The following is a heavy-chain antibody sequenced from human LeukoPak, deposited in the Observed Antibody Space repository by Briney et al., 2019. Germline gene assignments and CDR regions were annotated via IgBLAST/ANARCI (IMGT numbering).Heavy chain of an antibody. CDR1: GGSISSYY. V-gene: IGHV4-59*01. CDR2: IYYSGST. Sequence: SETLSLTCTVSGGSISSYYWSWIRQPPGKGLEWIGYIYYSGSTNYNPSLKSRVTISVDTSKNQFSLKLSSVTAADTAVYYCARGHYYYGMDVWGQGTTVTVSS. J-gene: IGHJ6*02. CDR3: ARGHYYYGMDV.